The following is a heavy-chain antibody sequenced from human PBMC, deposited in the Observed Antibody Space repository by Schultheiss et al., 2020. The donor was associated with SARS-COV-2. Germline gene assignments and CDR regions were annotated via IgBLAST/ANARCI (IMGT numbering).Heavy chain of an antibody. D-gene: IGHD6-13*01. CDR1: GFTFSSYS. V-gene: IGHV3-23*01. J-gene: IGHJ5*02. CDR3: ARDGGSSSDRFDP. Sequence: GGSLRLSCAASGFTFSSYSMNWVRQAPGKGLEWVSAISGSGGSTYYADSVKGRFTISRDNSKNTLYLQMNSLRAEDTAVYYCARDGGSSSDRFDPWGQGTLVTVSS. CDR2: ISGSGGST.